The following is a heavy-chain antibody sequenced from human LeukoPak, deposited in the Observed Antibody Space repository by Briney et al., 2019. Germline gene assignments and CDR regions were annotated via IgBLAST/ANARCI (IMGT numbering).Heavy chain of an antibody. CDR1: GFTFSSYN. V-gene: IGHV3-21*01. D-gene: IGHD2/OR15-2a*01. CDR3: ARGKTSQNIVTRKTYNWFDP. Sequence: GGSLRLSCAASGFTFSSYNMNWVRQAPGKGLEWVSSISSSSDYIYYADSVKGRFAISRDNAKNSLYLQMKSLRAEDTAVYYCARGKTSQNIVTRKTYNWFDPWGQGTLVTVSS. CDR2: ISSSSDYI. J-gene: IGHJ5*02.